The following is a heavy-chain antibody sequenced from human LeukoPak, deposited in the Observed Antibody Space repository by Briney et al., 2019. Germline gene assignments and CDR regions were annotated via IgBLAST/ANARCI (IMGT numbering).Heavy chain of an antibody. CDR3: ARARGEMGTISHFDY. D-gene: IGHD5-24*01. CDR1: GFTLTSYE. J-gene: IGHJ4*02. V-gene: IGHV3-48*03. CDR2: ISRTGNSI. Sequence: GGSLRLSCAASGFTLTSYEMNWARPAPGKGLEWISYISRTGNSIYYADSVKGRFTVSRDSAKNSLYLQMNSLRAEDTAVYYCARARGEMGTISHFDYWGQGTLVTVSS.